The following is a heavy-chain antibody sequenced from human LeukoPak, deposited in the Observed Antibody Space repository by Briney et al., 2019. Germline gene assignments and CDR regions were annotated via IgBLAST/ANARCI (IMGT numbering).Heavy chain of an antibody. Sequence: PSETLSLTCTVSGYSISSGYYWGWIRQPPGKGLEWIGSIYHSGSTFYNPSLKSRVTISVDTSKNQFSLKLSSVTAADTAVYYCARVVVRGVRRNFDYWGQGTLVTVSS. J-gene: IGHJ4*02. V-gene: IGHV4-38-2*02. CDR3: ARVVVRGVRRNFDY. D-gene: IGHD3-10*01. CDR2: IYHSGST. CDR1: GYSISSGYY.